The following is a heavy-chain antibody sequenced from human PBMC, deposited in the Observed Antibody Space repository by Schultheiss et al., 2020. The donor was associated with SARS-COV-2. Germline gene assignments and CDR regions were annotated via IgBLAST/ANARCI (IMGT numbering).Heavy chain of an antibody. CDR2: ISYDGSNK. V-gene: IGHV3-33*05. CDR1: GFTFSSYG. Sequence: GESLKISCAASGFTFSSYGMHWVRQAPGKGLEWVAVISYDGSNKYYADSVKGRFTISRDNSKNTLYLQMNSLRAEDTAVYYCAKGGKGAVLTWDYYYYYGMDVWGQGTTVTVSS. CDR3: AKGGKGAVLTWDYYYYYGMDV. D-gene: IGHD3-10*01. J-gene: IGHJ6*02.